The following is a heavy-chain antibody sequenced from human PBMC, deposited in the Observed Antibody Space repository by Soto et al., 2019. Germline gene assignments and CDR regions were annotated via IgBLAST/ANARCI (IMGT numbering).Heavy chain of an antibody. Sequence: SVKVSCKASGGTFSSYRFNWVRQARGQGLEWLGGIVPIYRTADYAQKFQGRVTITADESTRTVYLELSSLKSQDTALYYCARDSGAKLSSSWGQGTLVTVS. J-gene: IGHJ4*02. CDR2: IVPIYRTA. CDR1: GGTFSSYR. V-gene: IGHV1-69*13. D-gene: IGHD6-13*01. CDR3: ARDSGAKLSSS.